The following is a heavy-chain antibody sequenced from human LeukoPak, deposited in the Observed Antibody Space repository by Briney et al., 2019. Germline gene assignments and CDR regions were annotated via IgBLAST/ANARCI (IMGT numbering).Heavy chain of an antibody. D-gene: IGHD4-23*01. V-gene: IGHV4-59*08. Sequence: SETLSLTCTVSGGSISSYYWSWIRQPPGKGLEWIGYIYYSGSTNYNPSLKSRVTISVDTSKNQFSLKLSSVTAADTAMYYCARQKRWSTSYYYYYGMDVWGQGTTVTVSS. CDR2: IYYSGST. CDR1: GGSISSYY. CDR3: ARQKRWSTSYYYYYGMDV. J-gene: IGHJ6*02.